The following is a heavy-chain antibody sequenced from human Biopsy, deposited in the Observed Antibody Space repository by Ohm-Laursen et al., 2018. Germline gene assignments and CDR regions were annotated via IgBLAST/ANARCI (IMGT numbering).Heavy chain of an antibody. CDR2: LYNTGGT. J-gene: IGHJ6*02. D-gene: IGHD2/OR15-2a*01. V-gene: IGHV4-59*01. Sequence: GTLSLTCTVSGGSISRYQWTWLRQPPGQGLEWIGNLYNTGGTNYNPSLKSRVTISVDTSKNQFSLRLNSVTAADTAVYYCARATNSTGWPYYYFYGMDVWGQGTTVTVSS. CDR3: ARATNSTGWPYYYFYGMDV. CDR1: GGSISRYQ.